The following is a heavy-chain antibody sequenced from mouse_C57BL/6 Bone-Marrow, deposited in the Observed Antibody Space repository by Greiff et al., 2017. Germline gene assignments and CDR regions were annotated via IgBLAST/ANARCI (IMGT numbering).Heavy chain of an antibody. CDR3: ARVAQATYYAMDY. CDR1: GYTFTSYW. CDR2: IDPSDSYT. V-gene: IGHV1-69*01. Sequence: QVQLQQPGAELVMPGASVKLSCKASGYTFTSYWMHWVKQRPGQGLEWIGEIDPSDSYTNYNQKFKGKSTLTVDKSSSTAYMQLSSLTSEDSAVYYCARVAQATYYAMDYWGQGTSVTVSS. D-gene: IGHD3-2*02. J-gene: IGHJ4*01.